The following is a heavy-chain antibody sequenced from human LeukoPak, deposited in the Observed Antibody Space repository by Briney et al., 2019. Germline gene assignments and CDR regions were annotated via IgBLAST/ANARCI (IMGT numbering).Heavy chain of an antibody. CDR2: IYYSGST. D-gene: IGHD3-3*01. CDR3: VRHEWNYYYYYVDV. CDR1: SGSISSSRYY. Sequence: SGTLSLTCTVSSGSISSSRYYWGWIRQPPGKGLEWIGSIYYSGSTYYNPSLKSRVTISVDTSKNQFSLKLTSVTAADTAMYYCVRHEWNYYYYYVDVWGKGTTVTVSS. J-gene: IGHJ6*03. V-gene: IGHV4-39*01.